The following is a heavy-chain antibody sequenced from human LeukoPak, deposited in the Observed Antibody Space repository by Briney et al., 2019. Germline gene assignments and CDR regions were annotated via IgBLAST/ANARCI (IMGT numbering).Heavy chain of an antibody. CDR1: VFILRSYA. CDR2: ISGSGGST. V-gene: IGHV3-23*01. Sequence: GGALTLSCAASVFILRSYAMNWVLQAPAKGLECGTVISGSGGSTYYADSVKDRFSISRDNSKNTLYLQMNSLRAEDTAVYYCANGGPYSGYELSYFDYWGQGTLVIVSS. J-gene: IGHJ4*02. CDR3: ANGGPYSGYELSYFDY. D-gene: IGHD5-12*01.